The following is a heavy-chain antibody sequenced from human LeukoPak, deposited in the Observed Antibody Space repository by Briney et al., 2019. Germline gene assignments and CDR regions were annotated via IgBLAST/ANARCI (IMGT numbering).Heavy chain of an antibody. V-gene: IGHV3-64*01. CDR3: ARGRGLKSYYFYMDV. Sequence: GGSLRLSCAASGFAFSTYAMHWVRQGPGKGLEYVSVISSDGGSTYYANSVKGRFTISRDNSKNTLYLQMVSLRAEDMAVYYCARGRGLKSYYFYMDVWGKGTTVTASS. CDR1: GFAFSTYA. D-gene: IGHD5-24*01. CDR2: ISSDGGST. J-gene: IGHJ6*03.